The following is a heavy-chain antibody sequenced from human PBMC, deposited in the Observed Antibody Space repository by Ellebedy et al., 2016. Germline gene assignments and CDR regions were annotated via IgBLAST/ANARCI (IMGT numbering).Heavy chain of an antibody. V-gene: IGHV3-23*01. Sequence: GESLKISCAASGFTFSSYAMSWVRQAPGKGLEWVSAISGSGGSTYYADSVKGRFTISRDNSKNTLYLQMNSLRAEDTAVYYCAKMGGGWAQNWFDPWGQGTLVTVSS. CDR1: GFTFSSYA. J-gene: IGHJ5*02. D-gene: IGHD6-19*01. CDR2: ISGSGGST. CDR3: AKMGGGWAQNWFDP.